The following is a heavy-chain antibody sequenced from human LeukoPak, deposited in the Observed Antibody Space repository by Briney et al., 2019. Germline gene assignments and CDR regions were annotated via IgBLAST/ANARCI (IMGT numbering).Heavy chain of an antibody. CDR3: AGGGVVVPAAMVRYYYYGMDV. J-gene: IGHJ6*04. CDR2: ISGSGGST. CDR1: GFTFSSYA. D-gene: IGHD2-2*01. Sequence: GRSLRLSCAASGFTFSSYAMSWVRQAPGKGLEWVSAISGSGGSTYYADSVKGRFTISRDNSKNTLYLQMNSLRAEDTAVYYCAGGGVVVPAAMVRYYYYGMDVWGKGTTVTVSS. V-gene: IGHV3-23*01.